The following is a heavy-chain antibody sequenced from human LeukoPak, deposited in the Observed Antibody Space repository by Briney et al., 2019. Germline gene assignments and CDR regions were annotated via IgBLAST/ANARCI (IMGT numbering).Heavy chain of an antibody. V-gene: IGHV4-34*01. Sequence: SETLSLTCAVYGGSFSGYYWSWIRQPPGKGLEWFGEINHSGSTNYNPSLKSRVTISVDTSKNQFSLKLSSVTAADTAVYYCASLGSGSYSRKNWYFDLWGRGTLVTVSS. CDR1: GGSFSGYY. CDR3: ASLGSGSYSRKNWYFDL. D-gene: IGHD3-10*01. J-gene: IGHJ2*01. CDR2: INHSGST.